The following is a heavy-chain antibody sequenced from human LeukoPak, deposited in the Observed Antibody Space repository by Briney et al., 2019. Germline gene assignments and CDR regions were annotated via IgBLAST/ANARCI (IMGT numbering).Heavy chain of an antibody. Sequence: GRSLRLSCAASGFTFSSYAMHWVRQAPGKGLEWVAVISYDGSNKYYADSVKGRFTISRDNSKNTLYLQMNSLRAEDTAVYYCARDRYSSGWYEVYWGQGTLVTVSS. D-gene: IGHD6-19*01. CDR2: ISYDGSNK. V-gene: IGHV3-30*04. CDR3: ARDRYSSGWYEVY. CDR1: GFTFSSYA. J-gene: IGHJ4*02.